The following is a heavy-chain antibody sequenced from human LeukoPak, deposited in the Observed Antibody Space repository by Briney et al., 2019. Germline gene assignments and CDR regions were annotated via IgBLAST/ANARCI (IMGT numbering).Heavy chain of an antibody. V-gene: IGHV4-59*01. J-gene: IGHJ4*02. CDR1: GGSISSYY. Sequence: PSETLSLTCTVSGGSISSYYWSWIRQPPGKGLEWIGYIYYNGNTNYNPSLKSRVTISVDTSTNHFSLKLTSVTAADTAVYYCARAGYYYDSSGYKTGYFDYWGQGTLVTVSS. CDR2: IYYNGNT. CDR3: ARAGYYYDSSGYKTGYFDY. D-gene: IGHD3-22*01.